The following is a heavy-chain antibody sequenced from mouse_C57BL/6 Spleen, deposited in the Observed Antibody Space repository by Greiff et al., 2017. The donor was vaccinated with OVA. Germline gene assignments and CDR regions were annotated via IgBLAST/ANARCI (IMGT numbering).Heavy chain of an antibody. J-gene: IGHJ2*01. Sequence: EVKLVESGGGLVKPGGSLKLSCAASGFTFSSYAMSWVRKTPEKRLEWVATISDGGSYTYYQDNVKGRFTISSDNAKNNLYLQLSNLNSEDTAMYYGARAEKKGYAPSAYWGQGTTLTVSS. CDR1: GFTFSSYA. CDR2: ISDGGSYT. CDR3: ARAEKKGYAPSAY. D-gene: IGHD2-2*01. V-gene: IGHV5-4*03.